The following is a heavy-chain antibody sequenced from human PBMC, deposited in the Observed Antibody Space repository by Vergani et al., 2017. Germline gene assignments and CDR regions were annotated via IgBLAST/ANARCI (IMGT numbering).Heavy chain of an antibody. V-gene: IGHV3-7*03. J-gene: IGHJ4*02. D-gene: IGHD3-9*01. CDR3: ANDMSYGPIYPDLPPHPLDY. CDR2: IKQDGSEK. Sequence: EVQLVESGGGLVQPGGSLRLSCAASGFTFSSYWMSWVRQAPGKGLEWVANIKQDGSEKYYVDSVKGRFTISRDNAKNSLYLQMNSLRAEYTALYYCANDMSYGPIYPDLPPHPLDYWGQGTLVTVSS. CDR1: GFTFSSYW.